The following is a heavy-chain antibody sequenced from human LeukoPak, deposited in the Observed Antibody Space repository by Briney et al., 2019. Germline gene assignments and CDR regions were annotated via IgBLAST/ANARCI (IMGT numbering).Heavy chain of an antibody. CDR1: GYTFTSYY. CDR2: INPNSGGT. J-gene: IGHJ4*02. D-gene: IGHD4-17*01. V-gene: IGHV1-2*06. Sequence: ASVKVSCKASGYTFTSYYMHWVRQAPGQGLEWMGRINPNSGGTNYAQKFQGRVTMTRDTSISTAYMELSRLRSDDTAVYYCARDPSLTTVTTRAVGNDYWGQGTLVTVSS. CDR3: ARDPSLTTVTTRAVGNDY.